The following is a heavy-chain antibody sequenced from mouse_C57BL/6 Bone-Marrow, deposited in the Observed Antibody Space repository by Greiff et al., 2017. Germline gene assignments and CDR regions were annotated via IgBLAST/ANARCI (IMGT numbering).Heavy chain of an antibody. D-gene: IGHD4-1*01. CDR2: IRSKSNNYAT. J-gene: IGHJ2*01. CDR1: GFSFNTYA. V-gene: IGHV10-1*01. CDR3: VRGLGRRAFDY. Sequence: DAGGGLVQPKGSLKLSCAASGFSFNTYAMNWVRQAPGKGLEWVARIRSKSNNYATYYADSVKDRFTISRDNSESMLYLQMNNLKTEDTAMYYCVRGLGRRAFDYWGQGTTLTVSS.